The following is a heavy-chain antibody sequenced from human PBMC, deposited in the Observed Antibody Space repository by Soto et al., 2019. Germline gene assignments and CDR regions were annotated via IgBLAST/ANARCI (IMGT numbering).Heavy chain of an antibody. Sequence: SETLSLTCAVYGGSFSGYYWSWIRQPPGKGLEWIGEINHSGSTNYNPSLKSRVTISVDTSKNQFSLKLSSVTAADTAVYYCARSPYYDYVWGSYRPPWYFDYWGQGTLVTVSS. J-gene: IGHJ4*02. CDR1: GGSFSGYY. D-gene: IGHD3-16*02. CDR3: ARSPYYDYVWGSYRPPWYFDY. V-gene: IGHV4-34*01. CDR2: INHSGST.